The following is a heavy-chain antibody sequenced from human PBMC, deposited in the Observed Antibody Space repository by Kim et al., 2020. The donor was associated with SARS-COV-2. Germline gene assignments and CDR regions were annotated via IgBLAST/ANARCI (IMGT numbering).Heavy chain of an antibody. J-gene: IGHJ2*01. CDR1: GFSISSGYY. CDR3: ASVDTGTTYWHFAL. V-gene: IGHV4-38-2*02. CDR2: IYHSGAT. D-gene: IGHD4-17*01. Sequence: SETLSLTCTVSGFSISSGYYWGWIRQPPGKGLEWIGNIYHSGATYYNPSLQSRLTISLDTSKHQFSLNLSSVTAAATAVYYCASVDTGTTYWHFALWGRG.